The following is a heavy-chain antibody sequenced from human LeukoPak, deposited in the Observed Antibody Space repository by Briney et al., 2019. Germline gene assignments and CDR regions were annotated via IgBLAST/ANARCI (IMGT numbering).Heavy chain of an antibody. CDR3: ALLQGGSGWYTGYFDY. D-gene: IGHD6-19*01. CDR1: GYNFTNYW. V-gene: IGHV5-51*01. J-gene: IGHJ4*02. Sequence: GESLKISCKGSGYNFTNYWIGWVRQMPGKDLEWMGIIYPGDSDTRYSPSFQGQVTISADKSISTAYLQWSSLEASDTAMYYCALLQGGSGWYTGYFDYWGQGTLVTVSS. CDR2: IYPGDSDT.